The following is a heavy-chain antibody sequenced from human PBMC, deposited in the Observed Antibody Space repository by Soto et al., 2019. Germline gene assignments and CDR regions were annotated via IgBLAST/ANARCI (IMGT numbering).Heavy chain of an antibody. J-gene: IGHJ4*02. D-gene: IGHD2-8*01. CDR2: IIPIFGTA. CDR3: ARGGPYCTNGVCHDYIDY. CDR1: GGTFSSYA. Sequence: QVQLVQSGAEVKKPGSSVKVSCKASGGTFSSYAISWVRQAPGQGLEWMGGIIPIFGTANYAQKFQGRVTITADESTSTAYMELSSLRSEDSAVYYCARGGPYCTNGVCHDYIDYWGQGTLVTVSS. V-gene: IGHV1-69*01.